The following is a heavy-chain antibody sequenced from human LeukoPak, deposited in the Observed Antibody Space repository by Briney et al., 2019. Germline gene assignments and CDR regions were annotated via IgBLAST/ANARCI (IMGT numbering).Heavy chain of an antibody. CDR2: INHSGST. J-gene: IGHJ4*02. V-gene: IGHV4-34*01. CDR1: GGSFSGYY. CDR3: ARVPNYYDSSGKLHFDY. Sequence: SETLSLTCAVYGGSFSGYYWSWIRQPPGKGLEWIGGINHSGSTNYNPSLKSRVTISVDTSKNQFSLKLSSVTAADTAVYYCARVPNYYDSSGKLHFDYWGQGTLVTVSS. D-gene: IGHD3-22*01.